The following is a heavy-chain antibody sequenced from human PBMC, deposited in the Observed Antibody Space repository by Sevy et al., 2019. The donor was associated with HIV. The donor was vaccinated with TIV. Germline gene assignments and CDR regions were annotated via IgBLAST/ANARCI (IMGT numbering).Heavy chain of an antibody. Sequence: GGSLRLSCVVSGFTFNNAWMNWVRQAPGTGLQWIGLIKSKIDGETTDYAAPLKRSFTISRDDSKNTLYLQMNSLKIEDTAVYHCATAPGYYATAPFDYWGPGTLVTVSS. J-gene: IGHJ4*02. CDR3: ATAPGYYATAPFDY. CDR1: GFTFNNAW. CDR2: IKSKIDGETT. D-gene: IGHD3-9*01. V-gene: IGHV3-15*01.